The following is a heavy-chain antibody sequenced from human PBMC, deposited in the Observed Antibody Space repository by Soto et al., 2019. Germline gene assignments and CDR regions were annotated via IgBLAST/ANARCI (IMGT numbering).Heavy chain of an antibody. Sequence: ASVKVSCKASGYTFTSYGISWVRQAPGQGLEWMGWISAYNGNTNYAQKLQGRVTMTTDTSTITAYMELRSLRSDDTAVYYCARDYYGSGRLNAHNWFDPWGQGTLVTVSS. CDR2: ISAYNGNT. V-gene: IGHV1-18*01. CDR3: ARDYYGSGRLNAHNWFDP. D-gene: IGHD3-10*01. J-gene: IGHJ5*02. CDR1: GYTFTSYG.